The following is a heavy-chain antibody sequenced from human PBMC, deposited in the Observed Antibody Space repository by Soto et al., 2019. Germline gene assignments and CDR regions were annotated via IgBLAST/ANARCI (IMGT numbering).Heavy chain of an antibody. D-gene: IGHD1-26*01. CDR3: ARAPPDYSALDY. V-gene: IGHV1-3*01. CDR2: INAGNGNT. Sequence: VKVSCKASGYTFTSYAMHWVRQAPGQRLEWMGWINAGNGNTKYSQKFQGRVTITRDTSASTAYMELSSLRSEDTAVYYCARAPPDYSALDYWGQGTLVTVSS. CDR1: GYTFTSYA. J-gene: IGHJ4*02.